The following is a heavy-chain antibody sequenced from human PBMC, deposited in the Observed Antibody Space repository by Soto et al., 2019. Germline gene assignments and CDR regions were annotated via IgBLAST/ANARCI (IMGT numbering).Heavy chain of an antibody. J-gene: IGHJ4*02. Sequence: ASVKVSCKASGYTFTSYYIHWLRQAPGQGLEWMGMINPGSGSTYYAQKFKGRVTMTRETSTSTVYREMSSVRSEETGVYYCARGHTTWKKLFQYWGEGTLVTVSS. V-gene: IGHV1-46*01. CDR3: ARGHTTWKKLFQY. CDR2: INPGSGST. CDR1: GYTFTSYY. D-gene: IGHD1-1*01.